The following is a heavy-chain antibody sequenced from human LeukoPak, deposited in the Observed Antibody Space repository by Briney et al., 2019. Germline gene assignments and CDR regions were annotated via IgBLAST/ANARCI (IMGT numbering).Heavy chain of an antibody. CDR3: ARGRSGWYGGGFDF. Sequence: GGSLRLSCAASGFSFSTYAMSWVRQAPGKGLEWVSAISGSGGSTYYADSVKGRFTISRDNSMNTPYLQMNSLRAEDTALYYCARGRSGWYGGGFDFWGQGTLVTVSS. CDR2: ISGSGGST. V-gene: IGHV3-23*01. D-gene: IGHD6-19*01. J-gene: IGHJ4*02. CDR1: GFSFSTYA.